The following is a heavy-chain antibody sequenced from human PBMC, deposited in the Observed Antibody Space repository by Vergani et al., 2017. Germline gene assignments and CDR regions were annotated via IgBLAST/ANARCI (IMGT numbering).Heavy chain of an antibody. CDR3: ASDRAGVRGVIDY. J-gene: IGHJ4*02. V-gene: IGHV3-21*01. Sequence: EVQLVESGGGLVKPGGSLRLSCAASGFTFSSYSMNWVRQAPGKGLEWVSSISSSSSYIYYADSVKGRFTISSDNAKNSLYLQMNSLRAEDTAVYYCASDRAGVRGVIDYWGQGTLVTVSS. D-gene: IGHD3-10*01. CDR1: GFTFSSYS. CDR2: ISSSSSYI.